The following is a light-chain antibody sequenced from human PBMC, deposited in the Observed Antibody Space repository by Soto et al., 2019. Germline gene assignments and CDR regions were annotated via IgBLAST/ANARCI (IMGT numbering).Light chain of an antibody. J-gene: IGKJ1*01. CDR2: DAS. CDR1: QTISNW. V-gene: IGKV1-5*03. Sequence: DIQMTQSPSTLSASVGDRVTITCRASQTISNWLAWYQQKPGNAPKLLIYDASTLKSGVPSRFSGSGSGTEFTLTISSLQPDDFATYYCQHYNSYSEAFGQGTKVDIK. CDR3: QHYNSYSEA.